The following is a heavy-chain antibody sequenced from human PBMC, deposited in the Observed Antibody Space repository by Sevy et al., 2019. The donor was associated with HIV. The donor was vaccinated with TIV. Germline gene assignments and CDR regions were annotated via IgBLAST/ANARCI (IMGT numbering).Heavy chain of an antibody. J-gene: IGHJ4*02. CDR3: ARMFGYSYGLWWRPGNFDY. CDR2: INHNGST. CDR1: GGSFSGYY. Sequence: SETLSLTCAVYGGSFSGYYWSWIRQPPGKGLEWIGEINHNGSTNYNPSLKSRVTISLETSKNQCSLKLSSVTAADAAVYYCARMFGYSYGLWWRPGNFDYWGQGTLVTVSS. D-gene: IGHD5-18*01. V-gene: IGHV4-34*01.